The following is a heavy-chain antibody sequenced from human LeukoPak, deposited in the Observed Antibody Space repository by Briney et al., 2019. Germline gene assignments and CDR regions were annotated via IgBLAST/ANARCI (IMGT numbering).Heavy chain of an antibody. V-gene: IGHV4-59*08. CDR3: AKYGNSGWVIDN. J-gene: IGHJ4*02. CDR2: IYYTGAT. D-gene: IGHD6-19*01. CDR1: GGSIGSNY. Sequence: PSETLSLTRTVSGGSIGSNYWTWIRQPPGKGLEYIGYIYYTGATNYNPSLKSRVTISVDTSKNQFSLKMTSVTAADTAVYFCAKYGNSGWVIDNWGQGTLVTVSS.